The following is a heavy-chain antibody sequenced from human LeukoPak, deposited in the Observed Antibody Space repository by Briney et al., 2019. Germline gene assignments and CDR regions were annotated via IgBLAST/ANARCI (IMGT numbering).Heavy chain of an antibody. V-gene: IGHV1-2*02. Sequence: ASVKVSCKASGYTFTGYYMHWVRQAPGQGLEWMGWINPNSGGTNYAQKFQGRVTMTRDTSISTAYMELRRLRSEDTAVYYCAGGRTDIVVVPATLRNYYFDYWGQGTLVTVSS. CDR1: GYTFTGYY. D-gene: IGHD2-2*01. J-gene: IGHJ4*02. CDR2: INPNSGGT. CDR3: AGGRTDIVVVPATLRNYYFDY.